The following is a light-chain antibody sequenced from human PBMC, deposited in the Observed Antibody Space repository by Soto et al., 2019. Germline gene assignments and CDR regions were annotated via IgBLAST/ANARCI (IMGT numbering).Light chain of an antibody. J-gene: IGKJ1*01. Sequence: VVTQSPATLSVFPGETATLSCRASQSVSSDLAWYQQRPGQAPMLLIYGASTSATGIPARFRGSGSGTEFRLTISSLQSEDFATYYCQQYDTWHPKMAFGRGTKVEIK. CDR3: QQYDTWHPKMA. CDR1: QSVSSD. V-gene: IGKV3-15*01. CDR2: GAS.